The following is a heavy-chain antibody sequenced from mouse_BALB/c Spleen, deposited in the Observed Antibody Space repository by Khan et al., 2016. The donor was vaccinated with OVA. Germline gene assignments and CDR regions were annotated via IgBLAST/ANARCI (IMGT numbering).Heavy chain of an antibody. V-gene: IGHV1-54*01. Sequence: QVQLKQSGAELVRPGTSVKVSCKASGYAFTNYVIDWVKQRPGQGLEWIGVINPGSGGINYNEKFKDKATLTADKSSSAAYMQLNSLTSDDSAVYFCARGGYGSLAYWGQGTLVTVSA. D-gene: IGHD1-1*02. CDR1: GYAFTNYV. CDR3: ARGGYGSLAY. J-gene: IGHJ3*01. CDR2: INPGSGGI.